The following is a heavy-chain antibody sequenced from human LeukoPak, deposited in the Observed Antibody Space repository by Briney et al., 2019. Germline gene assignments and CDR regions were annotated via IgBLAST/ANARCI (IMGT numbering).Heavy chain of an antibody. V-gene: IGHV3-21*01. CDR2: ISSSSGYI. J-gene: IGHJ4*02. D-gene: IGHD4-23*01. CDR1: GFTFSSYT. CDR3: ARESFSAVVVSHFDY. Sequence: GGSLRLSCAASGFTFSSYTMNWVRQAPGKGLEWVSSISSSSGYIYYADSVKGRFTISRDDAKNSVYLQMNSLRAEDTAVYYCARESFSAVVVSHFDYWGQGTLVTVSS.